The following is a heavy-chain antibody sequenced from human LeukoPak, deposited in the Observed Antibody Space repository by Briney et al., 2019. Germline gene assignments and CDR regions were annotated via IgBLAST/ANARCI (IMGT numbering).Heavy chain of an antibody. CDR3: AGTMITFRGVIVHFDY. J-gene: IGHJ4*02. V-gene: IGHV4-31*03. Sequence: PSETLSLTCTVSGGSISSGGYYWSWIRQHPGKGLEWIGYIYYSGSTYYNPSLKSRVTISVDTSKNQFSLKLSSVTAADTAVYYCAGTMITFRGVIVHFDYWGQGTLVTVSS. D-gene: IGHD3-16*02. CDR1: GGSISSGGYY. CDR2: IYYSGST.